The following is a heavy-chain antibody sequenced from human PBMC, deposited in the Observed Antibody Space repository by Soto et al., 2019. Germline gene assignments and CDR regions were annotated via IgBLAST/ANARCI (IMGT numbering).Heavy chain of an antibody. D-gene: IGHD6-19*01. CDR3: ARQTTGWFGMDV. J-gene: IGHJ6*02. CDR1: VYIFSDYW. V-gene: IGHV5-51*01. Sequence: PGESLKISCKCAVYIFSDYWIGWVRQMPGKGLEWMGIIYPGDSGARYSPSFQGQVSISADKSVNTAYLQWGSLKASDTAMYYCARQTTGWFGMDVWGQGTTVTVSS. CDR2: IYPGDSGA.